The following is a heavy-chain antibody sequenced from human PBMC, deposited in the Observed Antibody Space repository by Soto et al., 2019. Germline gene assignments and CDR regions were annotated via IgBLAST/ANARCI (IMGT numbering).Heavy chain of an antibody. Sequence: QVQLQESGPGLVKPSQTLSLTCTVSGGSISSGGYYWSWIRQHPGKGLEWIGYIHYSGSTYYNPSLKSRVTISVDTSKYQFSMKLSSVTAADTAVYYCARVVVEWFGEIYYFCGMDFLGQGTTVTVSS. CDR3: ARVVVEWFGEIYYFCGMDF. CDR2: IHYSGST. D-gene: IGHD3-10*01. CDR1: GGSISSGGYY. J-gene: IGHJ6*02. V-gene: IGHV4-31*03.